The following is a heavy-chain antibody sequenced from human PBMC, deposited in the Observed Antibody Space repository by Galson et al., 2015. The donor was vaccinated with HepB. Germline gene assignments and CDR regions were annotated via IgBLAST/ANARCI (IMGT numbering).Heavy chain of an antibody. V-gene: IGHV3-7*01. D-gene: IGHD3-10*01. CDR2: IKQDGSEK. J-gene: IGHJ6*02. CDR3: ARDNAQVWFGEVGMDV. CDR1: GFTFSSYW. Sequence: SLRLSCAASGFTFSSYWMSWVRQAPGKGLEWEANIKQDGSEKYYVDSVKGRFTISRDNAKNSLYLQMNSLRAEDTAVYYCARDNAQVWFGEVGMDVWGQGTTVTVSS.